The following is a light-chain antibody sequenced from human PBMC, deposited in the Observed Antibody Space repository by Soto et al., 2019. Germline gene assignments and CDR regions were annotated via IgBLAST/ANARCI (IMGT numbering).Light chain of an antibody. V-gene: IGLV2-14*03. CDR1: SSDIGGYNF. J-gene: IGLJ2*01. Sequence: QSALTQPASVSGSPGQSITISCTGTSSDIGGYNFVSWYQQHPGKTPKLMFYDVTNRPSGVSDRFSDSKSGNTASLTISGLQTEDEAVYYCSSYTSTNTVVFGGGTQLTVL. CDR2: DVT. CDR3: SSYTSTNTVV.